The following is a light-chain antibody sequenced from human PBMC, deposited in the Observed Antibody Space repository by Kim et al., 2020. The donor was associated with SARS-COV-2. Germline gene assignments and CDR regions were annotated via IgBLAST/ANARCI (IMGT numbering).Light chain of an antibody. CDR3: MQPLLPWT. CDR2: LAS. J-gene: IGKJ1*01. V-gene: IGKV2-28*01. Sequence: APASISCKSSQSLLQTNGYNFLEWYSQKPGQAPQLLIFLASNRASGVPHRFSGSGSGTNFTLRISRVEAEDVAIYYCMQPLLPWTFGQGTKVEIK. CDR1: QSLLQTNGYNF.